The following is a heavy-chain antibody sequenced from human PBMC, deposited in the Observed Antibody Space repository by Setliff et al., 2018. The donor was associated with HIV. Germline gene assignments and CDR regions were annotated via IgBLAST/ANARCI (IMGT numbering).Heavy chain of an antibody. J-gene: IGHJ6*03. V-gene: IGHV4-4*07. Sequence: SETLSLTCTVPGGSISSYYWSWIRQPAGKGLEWIGRIYTSGSTNYNPSLKSRVTMSVDTSKNQFSLKLSSVTAADTAVYYCARTAMVTAIYYYYYYMDVWGKGTTVTVSS. CDR2: IYTSGST. CDR1: GGSISSYY. D-gene: IGHD2-21*02. CDR3: ARTAMVTAIYYYYYYMDV.